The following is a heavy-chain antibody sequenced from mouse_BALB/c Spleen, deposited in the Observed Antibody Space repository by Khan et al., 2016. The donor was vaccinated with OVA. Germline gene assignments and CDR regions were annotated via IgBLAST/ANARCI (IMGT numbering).Heavy chain of an antibody. CDR2: ILPGSDNT. D-gene: IGHD2-4*01. J-gene: IGHJ4*01. CDR3: ARSYYDYDYYAMDY. CDR1: GYTFSSYW. V-gene: IGHV1-9*01. Sequence: QVQLQQSGAELMKPGASVKISCKATGYTFSSYWIEWVKQRPGHGLEWIGEILPGSDNTNYNENFKGKATFAADTSSNTAYMQRSSRTSEDSSVYYCARSYYDYDYYAMDYWGQGTSVTVSS.